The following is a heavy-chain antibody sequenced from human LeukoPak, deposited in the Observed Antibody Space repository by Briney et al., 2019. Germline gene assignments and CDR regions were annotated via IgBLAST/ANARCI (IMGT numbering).Heavy chain of an antibody. Sequence: PGGSLRLSCAASGFTFSSYAMSWVRQAPGKGLEWVSAISGSGGSTYYADSVKGRFTISRDNSKNTLYLQMNSLRAEDTAVYYCAKLTYGDYTPLYYFDYWGQGTLVTVSS. V-gene: IGHV3-23*01. D-gene: IGHD4-17*01. CDR3: AKLTYGDYTPLYYFDY. CDR2: ISGSGGST. CDR1: GFTFSSYA. J-gene: IGHJ4*02.